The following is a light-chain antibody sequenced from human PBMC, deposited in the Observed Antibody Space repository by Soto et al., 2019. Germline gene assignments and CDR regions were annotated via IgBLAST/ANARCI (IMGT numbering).Light chain of an antibody. CDR3: QQYGSSGT. V-gene: IGKV3-20*01. CDR2: GAS. CDR1: QSVSNNY. Sequence: IVLTQAPGTLSLSPGERATLSCRASQSVSNNYLAWYQQKPGQAPRLLIYGASNRATGIPDRFSGSGSGTDFTLTISRLGPQDFAVYSCQQYGSSGTFGQGTKVDIK. J-gene: IGKJ1*01.